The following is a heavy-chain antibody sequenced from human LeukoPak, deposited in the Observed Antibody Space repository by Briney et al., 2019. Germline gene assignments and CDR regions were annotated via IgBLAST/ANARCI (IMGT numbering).Heavy chain of an antibody. V-gene: IGHV1-69*04. CDR2: IIPILGIA. D-gene: IGHD5-18*01. CDR3: ARVTKRGYSYGYENYYGMDV. CDR1: GYTFTSFG. J-gene: IGHJ6*02. Sequence: SVKVSCKASGYTFTSFGISWVRQAPGQGLEWMGRIIPILGIANYAQKFQGRVTITADKSTSTAYMELSSLRSEDTAVYYCARVTKRGYSYGYENYYGMDVWGQGTTVTVSS.